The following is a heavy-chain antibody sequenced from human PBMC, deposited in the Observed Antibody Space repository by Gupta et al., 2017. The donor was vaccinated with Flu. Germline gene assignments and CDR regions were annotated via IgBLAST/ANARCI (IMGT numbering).Heavy chain of an antibody. Sequence: WMSWVGQAPGKGLEWVGNIKQDGSETYYVDSLKGRFTISRDNAKNSLYLQMNSLRAEDTAVYFCAREKYGTSPGYWFDPWGRGTLVTVSS. CDR1: W. D-gene: IGHD3-10*01. CDR2: IKQDGSET. CDR3: AREKYGTSPGYWFDP. J-gene: IGHJ5*02. V-gene: IGHV3-7*01.